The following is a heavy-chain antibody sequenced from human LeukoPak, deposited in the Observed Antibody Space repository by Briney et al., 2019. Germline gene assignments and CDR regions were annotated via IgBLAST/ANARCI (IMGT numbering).Heavy chain of an antibody. V-gene: IGHV4-59*01. Sequence: SETLSLTCTVSGGSISSYYWSWIRQPPGKGLEWIGYIYYSGSTNCNPSLKSRVTISVDTSKNQFSLKLSSVTAADTAVYYCVGSPTYYDFWSGYLRGFDYWGQGTLVTVSS. CDR3: VGSPTYYDFWSGYLRGFDY. J-gene: IGHJ4*02. CDR2: IYYSGST. CDR1: GGSISSYY. D-gene: IGHD3-3*01.